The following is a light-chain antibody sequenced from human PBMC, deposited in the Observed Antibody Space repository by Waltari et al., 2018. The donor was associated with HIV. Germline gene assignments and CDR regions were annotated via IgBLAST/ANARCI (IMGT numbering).Light chain of an antibody. J-gene: IGLJ3*02. CDR3: QSYDNRLRGV. CDR1: TFNIGAGHD. CDR2: GNN. Sequence: QSVLTQPPSVSGAPGPRVRTSCTGTTFNIGAGHDVQRYQHLPGTAPKLLTFGNNNRPSGVPVRFSVSKSGSSASLAITGLQAEDEADYYCQSYDNRLRGVFGGGTKVTVL. V-gene: IGLV1-40*01.